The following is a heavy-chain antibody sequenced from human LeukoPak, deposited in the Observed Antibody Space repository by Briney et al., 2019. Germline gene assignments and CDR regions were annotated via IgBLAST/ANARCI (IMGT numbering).Heavy chain of an antibody. D-gene: IGHD6-19*01. CDR2: IYSGGST. Sequence: GGSLRLSCAASGFTVSSNYMSWVRQAPGKGLEWGSVIYSGGSTYYADSVKGRFTISRDNSKNTLYLQMNSLRAEDTAVYYCASPTYSSGWYYFDYWGQGTLVTVSS. J-gene: IGHJ4*02. V-gene: IGHV3-66*01. CDR3: ASPTYSSGWYYFDY. CDR1: GFTVSSNY.